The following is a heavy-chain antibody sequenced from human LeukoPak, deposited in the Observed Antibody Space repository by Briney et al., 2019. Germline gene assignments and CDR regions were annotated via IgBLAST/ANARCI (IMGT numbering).Heavy chain of an antibody. J-gene: IGHJ5*02. V-gene: IGHV4-4*07. Sequence: SETLSLTCPVDGGSMSGLYWGWIRQPAGNGLGWNGRIYMTGSTNYNPSLKSLVTMSVDMSKNQFSLKLSSVTAADTAVYFCARVALFGSGSYYWFDPWGQGTLVTVSS. CDR2: IYMTGST. CDR3: ARVALFGSGSYYWFDP. CDR1: GGSMSGLY. D-gene: IGHD3-10*01.